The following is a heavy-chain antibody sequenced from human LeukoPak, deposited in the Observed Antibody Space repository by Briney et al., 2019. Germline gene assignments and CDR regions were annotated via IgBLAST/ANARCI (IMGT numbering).Heavy chain of an antibody. CDR3: ARVGSGYCSSTSCPNWFDP. D-gene: IGHD2-2*03. Sequence: SETLSLTCTVSGGSISSYYWNWIRQPPGKGLEWIGYIYYSGSTNYNPSLKSRVTISVDTSKNQFSLKLSSVTAADTAVYYCARVGSGYCSSTSCPNWFDPWGQGTLVTVSS. CDR1: GGSISSYY. V-gene: IGHV4-59*01. J-gene: IGHJ5*02. CDR2: IYYSGST.